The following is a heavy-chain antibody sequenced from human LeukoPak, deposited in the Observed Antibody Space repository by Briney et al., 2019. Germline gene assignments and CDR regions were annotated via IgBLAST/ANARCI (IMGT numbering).Heavy chain of an antibody. CDR1: GFTFNSYA. CDR2: LSPISGST. V-gene: IGHV3-23*01. Sequence: GGSLRLSCAASGFTFNSYAVSWVRQAPGKGLEWVSGLSPISGSTYYADSVKGRFTISRDDSKNTLYLQMNSLRAEDTAVYYCARLRDGYINYWGQGTLVTVSS. D-gene: IGHD5-24*01. J-gene: IGHJ4*02. CDR3: ARLRDGYINY.